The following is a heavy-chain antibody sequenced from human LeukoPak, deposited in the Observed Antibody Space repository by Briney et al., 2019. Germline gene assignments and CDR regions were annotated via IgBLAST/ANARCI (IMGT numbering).Heavy chain of an antibody. CDR3: ARAPYSGSYPNYFDY. CDR1: GGTFSSYA. J-gene: IGHJ4*02. V-gene: IGHV1-69*05. D-gene: IGHD1-26*01. CDR2: IIPIFGTA. Sequence: SVKVSCKASGGTFSSYAISWVRQAPGQGLEWMGRIIPIFGTANYAQKFQGRVTITTDESTSTAYMELSSLRSEETAVYYCARAPYSGSYPNYFDYWGQGTLVTASS.